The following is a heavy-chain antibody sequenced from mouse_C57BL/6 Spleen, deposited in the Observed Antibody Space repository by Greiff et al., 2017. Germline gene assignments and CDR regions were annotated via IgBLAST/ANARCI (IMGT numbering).Heavy chain of an antibody. J-gene: IGHJ1*03. Sequence: VQLQQSGAELVKPGASVKLSCTASGFNIKDYYMHWVKQGTEQGLEWIGRIDPEDGETKYAPKFQGKATITTDTSSNTANLQLSSLTSEDTAVCYCDRPEVPNWYFGVWGTVTTVTVSS. CDR1: GFNIKDYY. CDR3: DRPEVPNWYFGV. D-gene: IGHD5-1*01. CDR2: IDPEDGET. V-gene: IGHV14-2*01.